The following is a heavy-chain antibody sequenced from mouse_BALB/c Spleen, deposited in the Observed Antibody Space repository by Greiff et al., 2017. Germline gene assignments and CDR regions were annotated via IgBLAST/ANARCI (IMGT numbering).Heavy chain of an antibody. CDR1: GYTFTDYE. CDR3: TRFGITTGSLVGY. V-gene: IGHV1-15*01. CDR2: IDPETGGT. Sequence: VQLQQSGAELVRPGASVTLSCKASGYTFTDYEMHWVKQTPVHGLEWIGAIDPETGGTAYNQKFKGKATLTADKSSSTAYMGLRSLTSEDSAVYYCTRFGITTGSLVGYRGQGTLVTVAA. D-gene: IGHD2-4*01. J-gene: IGHJ3*01.